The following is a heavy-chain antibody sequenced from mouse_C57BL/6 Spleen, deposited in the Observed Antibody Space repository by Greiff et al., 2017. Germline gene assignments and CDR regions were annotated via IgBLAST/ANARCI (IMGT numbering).Heavy chain of an antibody. J-gene: IGHJ3*01. V-gene: IGHV1-81*01. CDR2: IYPRSGNT. Sequence: QVHVKQSGAELARPGASVKLSCKASGYTFTSYGISWVKQRTGQGLEWIGEIYPRSGNTYYNEKFKGKATLTADKSSSTAYMELRSLTSEDSAVYFCARSGSTGPFAYWGQGTLVTVSA. CDR3: ARSGSTGPFAY. CDR1: GYTFTSYG. D-gene: IGHD4-1*02.